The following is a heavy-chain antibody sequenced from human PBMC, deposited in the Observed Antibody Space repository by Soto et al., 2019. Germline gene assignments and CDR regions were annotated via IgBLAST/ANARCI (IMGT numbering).Heavy chain of an antibody. Sequence: HPGGSLRLSCAASGFTFSSYGMHGVRQAPGKGLEWVAVIWYDGSNKYYADSVKGRFTISRDNSKNALYLQMNSLRAEDTAVYYCARDHYYDSRHFDYWGQGTLVTVSS. CDR2: IWYDGSNK. CDR1: GFTFSSYG. D-gene: IGHD3-22*01. J-gene: IGHJ4*02. V-gene: IGHV3-33*01. CDR3: ARDHYYDSRHFDY.